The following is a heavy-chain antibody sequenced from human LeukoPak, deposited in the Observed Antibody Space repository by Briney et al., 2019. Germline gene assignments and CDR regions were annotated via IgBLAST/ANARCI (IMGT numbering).Heavy chain of an antibody. CDR2: IYHSGST. J-gene: IGHJ5*02. V-gene: IGHV4-30-2*01. CDR3: ARAYSSSWYFESGWFDP. Sequence: SETLSLTCAVSGGSISSGGYSWSWIQQPPGKGLEWIGYIYHSGSTYYNPSLKSRVTISVDRSKNQFSLKLSSVTAADTAVYYCARAYSSSWYFESGWFDPWGQGTLVTVSS. D-gene: IGHD6-13*01. CDR1: GGSISSGGYS.